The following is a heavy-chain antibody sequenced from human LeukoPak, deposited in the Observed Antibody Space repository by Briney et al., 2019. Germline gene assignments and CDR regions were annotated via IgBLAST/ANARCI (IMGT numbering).Heavy chain of an antibody. CDR2: ISSRSIYI. D-gene: IGHD3-10*01. CDR3: ARINMVRGVISPPDH. V-gene: IGHV3-21*01. J-gene: IGHJ4*02. Sequence: GGSLRLSCAASGFTFSSYTMNWVRQAPGKGLEWVSSISSRSIYIYYADSVKGRFTTSRDNAKNSLYLQMNSLRDEDTAVYYCARINMVRGVISPPDHWGQGTLVTVSS. CDR1: GFTFSSYT.